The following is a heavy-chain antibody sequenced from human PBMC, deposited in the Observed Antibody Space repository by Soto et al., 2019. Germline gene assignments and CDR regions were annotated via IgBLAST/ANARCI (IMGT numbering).Heavy chain of an antibody. V-gene: IGHV3-23*01. J-gene: IGHJ4*02. CDR2: ISDDGVAT. CDR3: AKFRAGTYQKHFFDS. D-gene: IGHD3-10*01. CDR1: GFTFSGYA. Sequence: EVQLLDSGGGLVQPGGSLRLSCAASGFTFSGYAMGWVRQAPGKGLEWVSGISDDGVATYYADSAKGRFSISRDNFKNMVYMQMDSLRAEDTALYYCAKFRAGTYQKHFFDSWGQGTLVTVSS.